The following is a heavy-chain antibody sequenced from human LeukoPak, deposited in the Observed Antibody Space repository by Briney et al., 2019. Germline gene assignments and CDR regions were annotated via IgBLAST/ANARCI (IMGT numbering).Heavy chain of an antibody. CDR1: GYTFTGYY. Sequence: ASVKVSCKASGYTFTGYYMHWVRQAPGQGLEWMGWINPNSGGTNYAQKFQGRVTMTRDTSISTAYMELSRLRSDDTAVYYCARDPTGYCTSGVCYIAAYYMDVWGKGTTVTVSS. J-gene: IGHJ6*03. D-gene: IGHD2-8*01. CDR2: INPNSGGT. V-gene: IGHV1-2*02. CDR3: ARDPTGYCTSGVCYIAAYYMDV.